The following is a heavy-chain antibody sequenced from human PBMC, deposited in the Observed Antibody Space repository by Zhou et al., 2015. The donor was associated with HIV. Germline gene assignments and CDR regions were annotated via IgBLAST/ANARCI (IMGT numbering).Heavy chain of an antibody. CDR1: EGTFSTYG. CDR3: ARSSRQQLVPTGHGDYFDY. D-gene: IGHD6-13*01. J-gene: IGHJ4*02. Sequence: QVQLVQSGAEVKKPGSSVKVSCKASEGTFSTYGISWVRQAPGQGLEWMGGITPVLGTSKDAQKFQGRVSITADRSTSTAYMELSSLRSEDTAVYYCARSSRQQLVPTGHGDYFDYWGQGTLVTVSS. V-gene: IGHV1-69*06. CDR2: ITPVLGTS.